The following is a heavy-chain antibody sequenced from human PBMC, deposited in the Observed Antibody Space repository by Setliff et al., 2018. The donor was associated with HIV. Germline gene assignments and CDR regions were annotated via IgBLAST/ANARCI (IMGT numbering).Heavy chain of an antibody. CDR1: TNTFLNYG. CDR3: AREERYYDGKGALDY. D-gene: IGHD3-22*01. Sequence: ASVKVSCKASTNTFLNYGISWVRQAPGQGLEWMGWISVHNDNSNYAQRFRDRVTMTTDIPTSTGYMELRGLRSDDTAVYYCAREERYYDGKGALDYWGQGMLVTVSS. CDR2: ISVHNDNS. V-gene: IGHV1-18*01. J-gene: IGHJ4*02.